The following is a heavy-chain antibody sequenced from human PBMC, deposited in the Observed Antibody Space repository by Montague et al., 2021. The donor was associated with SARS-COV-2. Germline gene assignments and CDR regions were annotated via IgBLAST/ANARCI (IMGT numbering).Heavy chain of an antibody. V-gene: IGHV4-39*01. J-gene: IGHJ4*02. D-gene: IGHD3-3*01. CDR1: GTTRKNNYY. CDR3: ARGIDFGLVASRSHYFDT. Sequence: SDTLSLTRSLSGTTRKNNYYWGWIRQPPGKGLEWVGSLYYSGNAYYGPSLRSRVTISVDTSRSQFSLQLTSVTVADTAIYYCARGIDFGLVASRSHYFDTWGQGTLVSVSS. CDR2: LYYSGNA.